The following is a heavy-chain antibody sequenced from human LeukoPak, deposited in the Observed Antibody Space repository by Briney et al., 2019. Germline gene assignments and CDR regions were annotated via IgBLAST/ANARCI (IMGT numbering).Heavy chain of an antibody. Sequence: GASVKVSCKASGYTFTNYGISWVRQAPGQGLEWMGWISAYNGDTNYAQKLQGRVTMTTDTSTSTAYMELRTLRSDDTAVYYCAGINRSSWSPFDFWGQGTLVTVSS. CDR3: AGINRSSWSPFDF. V-gene: IGHV1-18*01. CDR1: GYTFTNYG. J-gene: IGHJ4*02. CDR2: ISAYNGDT. D-gene: IGHD6-13*01.